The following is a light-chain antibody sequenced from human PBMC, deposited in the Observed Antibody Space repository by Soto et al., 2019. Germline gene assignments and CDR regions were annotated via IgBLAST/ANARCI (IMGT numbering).Light chain of an antibody. V-gene: IGLV2-14*01. CDR3: SSYTSGSTLYV. Sequence: QSVLTQPASVSGSPGQSITTSCTGTSSDVGSYNYVSWYQHHPGKAPRLMIYASCNRPSGVSHRFSGSRSGNTASLTISGLQAEDEADYYCSSYTSGSTLYVFGTGTKVTVL. CDR2: ASC. J-gene: IGLJ1*01. CDR1: SSDVGSYNY.